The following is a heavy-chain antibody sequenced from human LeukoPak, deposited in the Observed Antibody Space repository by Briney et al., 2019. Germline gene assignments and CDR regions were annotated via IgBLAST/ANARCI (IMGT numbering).Heavy chain of an antibody. Sequence: PSETLSLTCTVSGGSISSGSYYWSWIRQPAGKGLEWIGRIYTSGSTNYNPSLKSRVTISVDTSKNQFSLKLSSVTTADTAVYYCARNGDFWSGYQGNYFDYWGQGTLVTVSS. CDR2: IYTSGST. V-gene: IGHV4-61*02. D-gene: IGHD3-3*01. CDR1: GGSISSGSYY. CDR3: ARNGDFWSGYQGNYFDY. J-gene: IGHJ4*02.